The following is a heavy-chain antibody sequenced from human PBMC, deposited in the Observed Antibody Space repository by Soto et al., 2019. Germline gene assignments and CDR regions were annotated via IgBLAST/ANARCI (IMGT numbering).Heavy chain of an antibody. V-gene: IGHV3-30*04. CDR3: ARGPTFCISTSCYFDWFDP. D-gene: IGHD2-2*01. J-gene: IGHJ5*02. Sequence: QVQLVESGGGVVQSGRSLRLSCAAFGFNFGDYTMHWVRQTPGKGLEWVALISFDGRNTYYADAVKGRFTISRDKSRNSMYVLLSSLKREDTALYYCARGPTFCISTSCYFDWFDPGGQGTQVPVPP. CDR1: GFNFGDYT. CDR2: ISFDGRNT.